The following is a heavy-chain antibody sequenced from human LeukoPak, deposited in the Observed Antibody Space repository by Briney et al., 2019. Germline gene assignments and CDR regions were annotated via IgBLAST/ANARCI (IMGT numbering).Heavy chain of an antibody. D-gene: IGHD2-15*01. Sequence: PGGSLRLSCGGSGFTLSSYWMTWVRQAPGKGLEWVGNIKEDGSERHYVDSVKGRFTISRDNAENSLYLQMNSLRAEDTAVYYCARMGTMGAASYNSYYYYMDVWGKGTTVTVSS. V-gene: IGHV3-7*01. J-gene: IGHJ6*03. CDR3: ARMGTMGAASYNSYYYYMDV. CDR2: IKEDGSER. CDR1: GFTLSSYW.